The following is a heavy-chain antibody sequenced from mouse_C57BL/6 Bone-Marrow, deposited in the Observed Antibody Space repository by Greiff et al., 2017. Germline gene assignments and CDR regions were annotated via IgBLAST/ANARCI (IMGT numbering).Heavy chain of an antibody. CDR3: ARPTTVVEGYFDV. J-gene: IGHJ1*03. Sequence: QVQLKQPGAELVRPGSSVKLSCKASGYTFTSYWMDWVKQRPGQGLEWIGNIYPSDSETHYNQKFKDKATLTVDKSSSTAYIQLSSLTSEDSAVYYCARPTTVVEGYFDVWGTGTTVTVSS. CDR2: IYPSDSET. CDR1: GYTFTSYW. V-gene: IGHV1-61*01. D-gene: IGHD1-1*01.